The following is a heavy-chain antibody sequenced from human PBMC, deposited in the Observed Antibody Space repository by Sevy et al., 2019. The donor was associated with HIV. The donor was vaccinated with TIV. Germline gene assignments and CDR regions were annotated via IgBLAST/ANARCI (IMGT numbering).Heavy chain of an antibody. J-gene: IGHJ4*02. CDR2: ISSSGSTI. CDR1: GFTFSDYY. V-gene: IGHV3-11*01. D-gene: IGHD7-27*01. Sequence: GGSLRLSCAASGFTFSDYYMSWIRQAPGKGLEWVSYISSSGSTIYYADSVKGRFTISRDNAKNSLYLQMNSLRAEDTVVYYCAPDANWGSEYYFDYWGQGTLVTVSS. CDR3: APDANWGSEYYFDY.